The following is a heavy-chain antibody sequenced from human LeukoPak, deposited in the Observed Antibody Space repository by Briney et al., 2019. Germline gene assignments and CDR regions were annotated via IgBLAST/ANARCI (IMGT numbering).Heavy chain of an antibody. CDR2: IYHSGST. CDR3: ARGSVAYNWFDP. V-gene: IGHV4-39*07. Sequence: SETLSLTCSVSGGSISSGNNYWGWIRQPPGKGLEWIGEIYHSGSTNYNPSLKSRVTISVDKSKNQFSLKLSSVTAADTAVYYCARGSVAYNWFDPWGQGTLVTVSS. CDR1: GGSISSGNNY. J-gene: IGHJ5*02. D-gene: IGHD6-19*01.